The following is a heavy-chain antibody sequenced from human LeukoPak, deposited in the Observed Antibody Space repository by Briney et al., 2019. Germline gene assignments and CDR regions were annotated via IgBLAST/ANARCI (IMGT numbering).Heavy chain of an antibody. Sequence: HSGASLRLSCAASGFTFTSYAMSWVRQPPGKGLEWASAISGNGGTTYYPDSVKGRFTISRDNSKNTLYLQMNSLRAEDTAVYYCAKEKYSSGFFDYWGQGTLVTVSS. J-gene: IGHJ4*02. D-gene: IGHD6-19*01. V-gene: IGHV3-23*01. CDR3: AKEKYSSGFFDY. CDR1: GFTFTSYA. CDR2: ISGNGGTT.